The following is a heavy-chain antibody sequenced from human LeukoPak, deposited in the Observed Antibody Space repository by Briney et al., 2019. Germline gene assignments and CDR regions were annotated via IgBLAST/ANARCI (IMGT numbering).Heavy chain of an antibody. CDR3: GLAAYYYDSSGSDDAFDI. CDR1: GFNFNNYA. V-gene: IGHV3-64D*08. CDR2: ISSNGGST. D-gene: IGHD3-22*01. Sequence: GGSLRLSCSASGFNFNNYAMNWVRQAPGRGLEYVSAISSNGGSTYYADSVKGRCTISRDNSKNTLYLQMSSLRAEDTAVYYCGLAAYYYDSSGSDDAFDIWGQGTMVIVSS. J-gene: IGHJ3*02.